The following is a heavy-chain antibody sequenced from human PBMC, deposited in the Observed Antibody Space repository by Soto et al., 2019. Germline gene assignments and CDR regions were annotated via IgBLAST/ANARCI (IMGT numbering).Heavy chain of an antibody. V-gene: IGHV4-4*07. J-gene: IGHJ4*02. Sequence: SETMSPTCTVCSVSINNHFWSWLRQPAGKGLEWIGRIYKTGTTTYNHYNPSLRSRVTISIDPPKNRFSLTLRSVTAADTAVYYCARINGGSPDFWGQGTLGTVS. D-gene: IGHD2-8*01. CDR2: IYKTGTT. CDR1: SVSINNHF. CDR3: ARINGGSPDF.